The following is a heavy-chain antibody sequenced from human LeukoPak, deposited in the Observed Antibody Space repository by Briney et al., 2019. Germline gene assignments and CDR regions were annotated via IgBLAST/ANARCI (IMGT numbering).Heavy chain of an antibody. CDR2: IYSGGST. Sequence: PGGSLRLSCAASGFTVSSNYMSWVRQAPGKGLEWVSVIYSGGSTYYADSVKGRFTISRDNSKNTLYLQMISLRAEDTAVYYCARDLGGYCSSTSCPGDYWGQGTLVTVSS. V-gene: IGHV3-53*01. D-gene: IGHD2-2*01. CDR1: GFTVSSNY. CDR3: ARDLGGYCSSTSCPGDY. J-gene: IGHJ4*02.